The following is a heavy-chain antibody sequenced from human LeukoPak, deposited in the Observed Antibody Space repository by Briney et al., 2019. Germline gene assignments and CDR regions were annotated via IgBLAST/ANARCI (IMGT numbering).Heavy chain of an antibody. CDR3: AREYCSSTSCPFDY. V-gene: IGHV1-18*01. Sequence: ASVKVSCKASGYTFTSYGISWVRQAPGQGLEWMGWISAYNGNTNYAQKLQGRVTMTTDTSTSTAYMELRSLRSDDTAVYYCAREYCSSTSCPFDYWGQGTLVTVSS. CDR2: ISAYNGNT. J-gene: IGHJ4*02. CDR1: GYTFTSYG. D-gene: IGHD2-2*01.